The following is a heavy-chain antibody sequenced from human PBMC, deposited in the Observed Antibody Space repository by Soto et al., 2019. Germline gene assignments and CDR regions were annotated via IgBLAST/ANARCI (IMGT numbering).Heavy chain of an antibody. CDR2: ISYDGSYQ. Sequence: WGSXRLSCSSSVFTCKIYCIHLFRQAPGKGLELVAVISYDGSYQYYSDSVKGRFTISRDNSKNTLNLQMNSLRVEDSAMYYCAQGGRSGSVHRTDHWGQGTLVTVSS. J-gene: IGHJ5*02. CDR1: VFTCKIYC. CDR3: AQGGRSGSVHRTDH. D-gene: IGHD1-26*01. V-gene: IGHV3-30*18.